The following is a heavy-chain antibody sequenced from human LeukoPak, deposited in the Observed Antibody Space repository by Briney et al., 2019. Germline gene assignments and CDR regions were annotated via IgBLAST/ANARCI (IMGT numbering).Heavy chain of an antibody. J-gene: IGHJ6*02. CDR1: GYTFTSYY. D-gene: IGHD4-17*01. CDR3: ARGTVTTYLFYYYYYGMDV. Sequence: ASVKVSCKTSGYTFTSYYMHWVRQAPGQGLEWMGIINPSGGSTSYAQKFQGRVTMTRDTSTSTVYMELSSLRSEDTAVYYCARGTVTTYLFYYYYYGMDVWGQGTTVTVSS. CDR2: INPSGGST. V-gene: IGHV1-46*01.